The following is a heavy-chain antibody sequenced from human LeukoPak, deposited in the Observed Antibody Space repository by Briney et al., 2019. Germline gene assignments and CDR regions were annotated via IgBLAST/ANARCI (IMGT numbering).Heavy chain of an antibody. CDR2: ISYDGSNK. Sequence: PGGSLRLSCAASGFTFSSYGMHWVRQAPGKGLEWVAVISYDGSNKYYADSVKGRFTISRDNSKNTLYLQMNSLRAEDTAVYYCAKVNSGLRSPFDYWGQGTLVTVSS. CDR1: GFTFSSYG. V-gene: IGHV3-30*18. J-gene: IGHJ4*02. CDR3: AKVNSGLRSPFDY. D-gene: IGHD4-17*01.